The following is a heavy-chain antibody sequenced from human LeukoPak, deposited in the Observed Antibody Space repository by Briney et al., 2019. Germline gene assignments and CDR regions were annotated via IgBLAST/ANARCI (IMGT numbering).Heavy chain of an antibody. CDR1: GFTFSSEA. CDR2: ISGSGGST. Sequence: GGSLRLSCAASGFTFSSEAMTWVRQAPGKGLEWVSAISGSGGSTYYADSVKGRFIISRDNSRNTLYLQMNSLRDEDAAVYFCAKGLVTAGTIDYWGQGTLVTVSS. CDR3: AKGLVTAGTIDY. D-gene: IGHD6-19*01. V-gene: IGHV3-23*01. J-gene: IGHJ4*02.